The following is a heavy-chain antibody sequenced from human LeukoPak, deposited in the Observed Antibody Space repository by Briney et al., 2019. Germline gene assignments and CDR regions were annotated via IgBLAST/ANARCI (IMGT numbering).Heavy chain of an antibody. CDR1: GGSISSYY. CDR2: IYYSGST. Sequence: SETLSLTCTVSGGSISSYYWSWIRQPPGKGLEWIGYIYYSGSTNYNPSLKSRVTISVDTSKNQFSLKLSSVTAADTAVYCCARTGWYEASYYFDYWGQGTLVTVSS. CDR3: ARTGWYEASYYFDY. J-gene: IGHJ4*02. V-gene: IGHV4-59*01. D-gene: IGHD6-19*01.